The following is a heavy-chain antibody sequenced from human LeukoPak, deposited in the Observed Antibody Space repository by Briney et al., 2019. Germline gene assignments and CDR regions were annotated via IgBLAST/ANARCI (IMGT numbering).Heavy chain of an antibody. V-gene: IGHV3-21*01. D-gene: IGHD3-3*01. CDR2: ISSSSSYI. CDR1: GFTFSSYS. J-gene: IGHJ4*02. CDR3: ARDLYYDFWSGIFDY. Sequence: GGSLRLSCAASGFTFSSYSMNWVRQAPGKGLEWVSSISSSSSYIYYADSVKGRFTISRDNAKNSLYLQMNSLRAEDTAVYYCARDLYYDFWSGIFDYWGQGTLVTVSS.